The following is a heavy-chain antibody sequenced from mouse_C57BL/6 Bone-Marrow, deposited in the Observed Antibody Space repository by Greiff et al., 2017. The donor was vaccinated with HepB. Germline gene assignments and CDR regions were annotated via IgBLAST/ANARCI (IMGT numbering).Heavy chain of an antibody. CDR1: GFNFKDYY. Sequence: EVKLVESGAELVRPGASVKLSCTASGFNFKDYYMHWVKQRPEQGLEWIGWIDPENGDTKYTSKFQGKATITADTSSTTAYLQLSSLTSENAAVYYYTKAAKASWGQGSTLTISS. D-gene: IGHD6-1*01. V-gene: IGHV14-4*01. CDR3: TKAAKAS. CDR2: IDPENGDT. J-gene: IGHJ2*01.